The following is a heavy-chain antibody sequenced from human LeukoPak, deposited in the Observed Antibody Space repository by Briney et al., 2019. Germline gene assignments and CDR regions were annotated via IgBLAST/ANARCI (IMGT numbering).Heavy chain of an antibody. CDR1: GYTFTSYY. CDR2: INPSGGST. V-gene: IGHV1-46*01. D-gene: IGHD3-22*01. CDR3: ARAPSTMIVVDY. Sequence: ASVKVSCKASGYTFTSYYMHWVRQAPGQGLEWMGIINPSGGSTSYAQKFQGRVTMIRDMSTSTVYMELSSLRSEDTAVYYCARAPSTMIVVDYWGQGTLVTVSS. J-gene: IGHJ4*02.